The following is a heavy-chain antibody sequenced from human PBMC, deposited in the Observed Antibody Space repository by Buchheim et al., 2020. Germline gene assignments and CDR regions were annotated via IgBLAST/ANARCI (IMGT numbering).Heavy chain of an antibody. Sequence: QVQLVQSGAEVKKPGASVKVSCKASGYTFTGYYMHWVRQAPGQGLEWMGWINPNSGGTNYAQKFQGWVTMTRDTSISTAYMELGRLRSDDTAVYYCAREHSSSWYPYYYYYGMDVWGQGTT. CDR2: INPNSGGT. CDR1: GYTFTGYY. J-gene: IGHJ6*02. D-gene: IGHD6-13*01. V-gene: IGHV1-2*04. CDR3: AREHSSSWYPYYYYYGMDV.